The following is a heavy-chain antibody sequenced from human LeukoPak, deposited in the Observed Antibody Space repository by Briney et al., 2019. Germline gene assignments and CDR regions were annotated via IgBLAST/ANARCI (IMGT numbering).Heavy chain of an antibody. CDR3: ARQDIVVVPAAVY. CDR1: GGSISSRSYY. D-gene: IGHD2-2*01. J-gene: IGHJ4*02. Sequence: PSETLSLTCTVSGGSISSRSYYWGWIRQPPGKGLEWIGSIYYSGSTYYNPSLKSRVTISVDTSKNQFSLKLSSVTAADTAVYYCARQDIVVVPAAVYWGQGTLVTVSS. CDR2: IYYSGST. V-gene: IGHV4-39*01.